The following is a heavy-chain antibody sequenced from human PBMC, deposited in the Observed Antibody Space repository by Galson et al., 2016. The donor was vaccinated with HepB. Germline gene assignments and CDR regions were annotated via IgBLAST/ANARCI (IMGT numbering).Heavy chain of an antibody. CDR1: GGSVTSPRYY. J-gene: IGHJ6*03. V-gene: IGHV3-23*01. D-gene: IGHD1-26*01. CDR2: VNGRGGGT. CDR3: AKGELQPPGSPYNDYYYMDV. Sequence: ETLSLTCGVSGGSVTSPRYYWGWIRQAPGKGLEWVSSVNGRGGGTYADSVKGRFTISRDNSEKTLYLHMNSLRVEDTALYYCAKGELQPPGSPYNDYYYMDVWGTGTTVTVSS.